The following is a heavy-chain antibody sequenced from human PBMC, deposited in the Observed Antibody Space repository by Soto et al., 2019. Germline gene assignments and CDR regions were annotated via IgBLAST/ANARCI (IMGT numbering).Heavy chain of an antibody. Sequence: SETLSLTCTVSGCSISSGGYYWSWIRQHSGKGLEWIGYIYYSGSTYYNPSLKSRVTISVDTSKNQFSLKLSSVTAADTAVYYCARDYCSGGSCYNWFDPWGQGTLVTVSS. V-gene: IGHV4-31*03. CDR3: ARDYCSGGSCYNWFDP. D-gene: IGHD2-15*01. J-gene: IGHJ5*02. CDR2: IYYSGST. CDR1: GCSISSGGYY.